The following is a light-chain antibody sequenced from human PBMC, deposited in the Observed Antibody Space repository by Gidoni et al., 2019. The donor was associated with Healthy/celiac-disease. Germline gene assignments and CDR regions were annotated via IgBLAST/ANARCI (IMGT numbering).Light chain of an antibody. V-gene: IGKV4-1*01. CDR3: QQYYSTPPYT. Sequence: DIVMTQSPDSLAVSLGERATINCKSSQCVLYSSNNKNYLAWYQQKPGQPPKLLIYWASTRESGVPDRFSSSGSGTDFTLTISSLQAEDVAVYYCQQYYSTPPYTFXQXTKLEIK. CDR2: WAS. J-gene: IGKJ2*01. CDR1: QCVLYSSNNKNY.